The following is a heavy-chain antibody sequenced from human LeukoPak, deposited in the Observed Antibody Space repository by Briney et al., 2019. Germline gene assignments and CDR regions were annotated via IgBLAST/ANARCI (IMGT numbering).Heavy chain of an antibody. CDR3: ARGVVAAAGRTFDF. CDR2: IYNSGST. J-gene: IGHJ4*02. V-gene: IGHV4-59*01. Sequence: SEALSLTCTVSGDSFSYFYWSWIRQPPGKGLEWIGYIYNSGSTNYNPSLKSRVTISLDTSKNQFSLKLSSVTAADTAVYYCARGVVAAAGRTFDFWGQGTLVTVSS. D-gene: IGHD6-13*01. CDR1: GDSFSYFY.